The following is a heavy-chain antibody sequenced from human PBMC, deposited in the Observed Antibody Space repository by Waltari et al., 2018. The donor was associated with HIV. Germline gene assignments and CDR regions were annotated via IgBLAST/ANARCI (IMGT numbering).Heavy chain of an antibody. Sequence: QVQLQQWGAGLLKPSENLSLTCDVYGGSFSGYYWSWIRPFPGQGLEWIGETKHDGITNYNPSLKSRVTISVDTSKNQISLKLSSVTAADTAVYYCARNRYYYDSSGYYYVGYFDYWGQGTLVTVSS. CDR1: GGSFSGYY. V-gene: IGHV4-34*01. CDR2: TKHDGIT. CDR3: ARNRYYYDSSGYYYVGYFDY. J-gene: IGHJ4*02. D-gene: IGHD3-22*01.